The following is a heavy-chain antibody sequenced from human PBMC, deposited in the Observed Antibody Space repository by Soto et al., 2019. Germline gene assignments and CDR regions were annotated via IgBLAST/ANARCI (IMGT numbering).Heavy chain of an antibody. CDR1: GDSVSSNSAA. Sequence: PSQTLSLTCAISGDSVSSNSAAWNWIRQSPSRGLEWLGRTYYRSKWYNDYAVSVKSRVTINPDTSKNQFSLQLNSVTPEDTAVYYCVRDPKKTTKTYYYDSSGYKSHYYYYGMDVWGQGTTVTVSS. CDR2: TYYRSKWYN. D-gene: IGHD3-22*01. J-gene: IGHJ6*02. CDR3: VRDPKKTTKTYYYDSSGYKSHYYYYGMDV. V-gene: IGHV6-1*01.